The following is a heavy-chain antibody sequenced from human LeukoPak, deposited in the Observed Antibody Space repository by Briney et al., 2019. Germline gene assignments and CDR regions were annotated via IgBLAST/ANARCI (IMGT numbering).Heavy chain of an antibody. V-gene: IGHV3-23*01. J-gene: IGHJ4*02. CDR3: ARDKAILTGYYDY. D-gene: IGHD3-9*01. CDR1: GFTFSSYA. Sequence: GGSLRLSCAASGFTFSSYAMSWVRQAPGKGLEWVSAISGSGGSTYYADSVKGRFIISRDNSKNTLYLQMNSLRAEDTAVYYCARDKAILTGYYDYWGQGTLVTVSS. CDR2: ISGSGGST.